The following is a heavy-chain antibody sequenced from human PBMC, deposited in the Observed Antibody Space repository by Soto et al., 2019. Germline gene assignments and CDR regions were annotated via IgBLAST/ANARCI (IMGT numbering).Heavy chain of an antibody. CDR2: IYWDDDK. D-gene: IGHD7-27*01. CDR1: GFSLSTSGVG. Sequence: QITLKESGPTLVKPTQTLTLTCTFSGFSLSTSGVGVGWIRQPPGKALEWLALIYWDDDKRYSPSLKSRLTITKDTSKHQVVLTMTYMDPVDTATYYCAHSLIPNWGSRGAFDYWGQGTLVTVSS. V-gene: IGHV2-5*02. J-gene: IGHJ4*02. CDR3: AHSLIPNWGSRGAFDY.